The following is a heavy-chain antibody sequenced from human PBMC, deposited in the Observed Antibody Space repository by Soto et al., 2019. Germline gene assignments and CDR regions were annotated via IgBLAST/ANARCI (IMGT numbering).Heavy chain of an antibody. J-gene: IGHJ6*02. Sequence: QVQLVQRGAEVKKPGSSVKVSCKASGGTFSSYAISWVRQAPGQGLEWMGGIIPIFGTANYAQKFQGRVTITADESTSTAYTELSSLRSDDTAVYYCARHVPAAGYYYGMDVWGQGTRVTVSS. CDR3: ARHVPAAGYYYGMDV. CDR1: GGTFSSYA. V-gene: IGHV1-69*12. D-gene: IGHD2-2*01. CDR2: IIPIFGTA.